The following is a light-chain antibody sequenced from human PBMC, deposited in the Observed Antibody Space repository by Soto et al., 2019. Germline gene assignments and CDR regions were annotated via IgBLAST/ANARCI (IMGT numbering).Light chain of an antibody. J-gene: IGLJ1*01. V-gene: IGLV2-14*01. Sequence: VLTKAAPVTGLPGQSSTISCPGNNSYVGGYNYVSWYQQHPGKALKLMIYDVSNRPSGVSNRFSGSKSGNTASLTISGLQAEDEADYYCSSYTSSSTRVFGTGTKVTVL. CDR1: NSYVGGYNY. CDR3: SSYTSSSTRV. CDR2: DVS.